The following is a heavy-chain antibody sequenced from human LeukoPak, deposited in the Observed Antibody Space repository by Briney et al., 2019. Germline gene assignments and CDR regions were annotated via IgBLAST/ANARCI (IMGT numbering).Heavy chain of an antibody. CDR3: AKCTSSSWYLPPFDY. V-gene: IGHV3-23*01. J-gene: IGHJ4*02. CDR1: GFTFSSYA. Sequence: GRSLRLSCAASGFTFSSYAMSWVRQAPGKGLEWVSAISGSGGSTYYADSVKGRFTISGDNSKNTLYLQMNSLRAEDTAVYYCAKCTSSSWYLPPFDYWGQGTLVTVSS. D-gene: IGHD6-13*01. CDR2: ISGSGGST.